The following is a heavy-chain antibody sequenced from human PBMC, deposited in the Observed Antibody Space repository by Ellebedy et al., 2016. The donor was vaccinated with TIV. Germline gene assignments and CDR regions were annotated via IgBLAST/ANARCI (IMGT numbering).Heavy chain of an antibody. Sequence: GESLKISXKGSGYSFTSYWIGWVRQMPGKGLEWMGIIYPGDSDTRYSPSFQGQVTISADKSISTAYLQWSSLKASDTAMYYCARQTRPYYDIIGFDYWGQGTLVTVSS. J-gene: IGHJ4*02. CDR3: ARQTRPYYDIIGFDY. V-gene: IGHV5-51*01. CDR1: GYSFTSYW. D-gene: IGHD3-9*01. CDR2: IYPGDSDT.